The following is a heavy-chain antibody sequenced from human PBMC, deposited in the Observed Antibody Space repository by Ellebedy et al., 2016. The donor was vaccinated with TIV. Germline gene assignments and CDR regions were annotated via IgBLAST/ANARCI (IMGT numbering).Heavy chain of an antibody. CDR2: IKQDGSEK. CDR3: ARDREGSSAGFDY. J-gene: IGHJ4*02. D-gene: IGHD6-6*01. CDR1: GFTFSDYY. Sequence: GESLKISXAASGFTFSDYYITWIRQAPGKGLEWVANIKQDGSEKYYVDSVKGRFTISRDNAKNSLYLQMNSLRAEDTAVYYCARDREGSSAGFDYWGQGTLVTVSS. V-gene: IGHV3-7*01.